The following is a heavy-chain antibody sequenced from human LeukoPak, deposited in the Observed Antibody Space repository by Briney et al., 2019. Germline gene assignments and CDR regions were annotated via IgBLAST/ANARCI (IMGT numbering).Heavy chain of an antibody. D-gene: IGHD6-13*01. Sequence: SETLSLTCTVSGDSLSSNSWSWIRQPPGKGLEWIGYIYYSGSTNYNPSLKSRVTISVDTSKNQFSLKLSSVTAADTAVYYCARFIAAAGIYSLDYGGQGTLVTVSS. V-gene: IGHV4-59*08. CDR2: IYYSGST. CDR3: ARFIAAAGIYSLDY. CDR1: GDSLSSNS. J-gene: IGHJ4*02.